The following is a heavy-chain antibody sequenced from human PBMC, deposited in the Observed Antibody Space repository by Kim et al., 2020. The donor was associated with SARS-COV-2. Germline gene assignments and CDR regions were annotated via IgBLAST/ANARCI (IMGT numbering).Heavy chain of an antibody. D-gene: IGHD3-22*01. CDR1: GGSITSYY. CDR2: IYYSGST. Sequence: SETLSLTCTVSGGSITSYYWSWIRQPPGKGLEWIGYIYYSGSTNYNPSLKSRVTTSVDTSKNQFSLKLSSVTAADTAVYYCARDFAIYDSSGYRPGDYYYYYGMDVWGQGTTVTVSS. V-gene: IGHV4-59*13. CDR3: ARDFAIYDSSGYRPGDYYYYYGMDV. J-gene: IGHJ6*02.